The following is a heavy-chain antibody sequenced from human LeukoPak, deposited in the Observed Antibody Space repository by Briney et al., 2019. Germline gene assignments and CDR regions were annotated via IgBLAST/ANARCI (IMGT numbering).Heavy chain of an antibody. D-gene: IGHD5-24*01. J-gene: IGHJ3*02. V-gene: IGHV3-21*01. Sequence: GGSLRLSCAASGFTFSSYSMNWVRQAPGKGLGWVSPISSSGTYVYYADSVKGRFPISRDNAKNSFPLQMNNQRADDAAVYYCARASSKELAGYLPDGFDIWGEGTMVSVSS. CDR3: ARASSKELAGYLPDGFDI. CDR1: GFTFSSYS. CDR2: ISSSGTYV.